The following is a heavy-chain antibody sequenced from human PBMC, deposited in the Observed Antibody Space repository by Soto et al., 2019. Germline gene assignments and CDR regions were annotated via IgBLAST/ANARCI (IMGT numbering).Heavy chain of an antibody. CDR3: ARDPPDFNSGFDS. V-gene: IGHV6-1*01. J-gene: IGHJ4*02. CDR2: AYYRSRWQY. D-gene: IGHD1-26*01. CDR1: GDSVSNNGAT. Sequence: QVQLQQSGPGLVKPSQILSLTCAICGDSVSNNGATWNWIRQSPSRGLEWLGRAYYRSRWQYDYATSVRSRITINPDTSKNQFSLQLSSVTPEDTAVYYCARDPPDFNSGFDSWGQGSLVTVSS.